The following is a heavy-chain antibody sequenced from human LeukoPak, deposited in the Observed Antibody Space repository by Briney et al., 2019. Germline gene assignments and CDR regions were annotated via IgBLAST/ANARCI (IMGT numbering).Heavy chain of an antibody. V-gene: IGHV3-11*04. CDR3: ASTYCSGGSCYS. D-gene: IGHD2-15*01. CDR1: GFTFSDYN. Sequence: GGSLRLSCAASGFTFSDYNMRWIRQAPGKGLEWVSSIKGRFTISRDNAKNSLFLQMNSLRAEDTAVYYCASTYCSGGSCYSWGQGTLVTVSS. J-gene: IGHJ4*02.